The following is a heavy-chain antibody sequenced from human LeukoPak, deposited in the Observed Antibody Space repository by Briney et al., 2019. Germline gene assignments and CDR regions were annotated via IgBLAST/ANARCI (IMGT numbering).Heavy chain of an antibody. CDR3: AKGNGYSYGRYYFDY. CDR1: GFTINSYG. D-gene: IGHD5-18*01. V-gene: IGHV3-23*01. CDR2: ITASDDKT. Sequence: PGVSLRLTCAASGFTINSYGMGWVPPAPGKGLEWVLSITASDDKTYYADSGKGRLTISRDNSKNTQYLPMNRLRGEDTAVYYCAKGNGYSYGRYYFDYWGQGNLVTVSS. J-gene: IGHJ4*02.